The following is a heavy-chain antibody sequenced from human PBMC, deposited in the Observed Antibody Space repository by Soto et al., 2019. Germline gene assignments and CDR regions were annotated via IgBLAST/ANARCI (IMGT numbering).Heavy chain of an antibody. D-gene: IGHD1-26*01. J-gene: IGHJ3*02. V-gene: IGHV3-48*02. Sequence: LXLSWTASRCTCSSYSVNWVSQAPGKGLECVSYISSSSSTIYYADSVKGRFTISRDNAKNSLYLQMNSLRDEDTAVYYCARESGSWYDAFDIWGQGTMVTVSS. CDR2: ISSSSSTI. CDR1: RCTCSSYS. CDR3: ARESGSWYDAFDI.